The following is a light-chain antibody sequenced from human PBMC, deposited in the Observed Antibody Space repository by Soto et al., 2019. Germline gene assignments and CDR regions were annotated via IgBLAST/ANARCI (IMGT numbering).Light chain of an antibody. CDR3: QHYNSYPEA. J-gene: IGKJ1*01. CDR1: QTISSW. CDR2: KAS. V-gene: IGKV1-5*03. Sequence: DIQFTQSPSTLSGSVGDRVTITCRASQTISSWLAWYQQKPGKAPKLLIYKASTLKSGVPSRFSGSGSGTEFTLTISSLQPDDFATYYCQHYNSYPEAFGQGTKVDIK.